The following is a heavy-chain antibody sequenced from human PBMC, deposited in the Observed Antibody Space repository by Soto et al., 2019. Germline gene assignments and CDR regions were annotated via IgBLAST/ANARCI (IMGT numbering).Heavy chain of an antibody. CDR3: ARSGLLPDLNMGYWFDY. D-gene: IGHD3-22*01. CDR1: GGSFSGYY. J-gene: IGHJ4*02. V-gene: IGHV4-34*01. CDR2: INHSGST. Sequence: PSEILSLTCAVYGGSFSGYYWSWIRQPPGKGLEWIGEINHSGSTNYNPSLKSRVTISVDTSKNQFSLKLSSVTAADTAVYYCARSGLLPDLNMGYWFDYWGQGTLVTVSS.